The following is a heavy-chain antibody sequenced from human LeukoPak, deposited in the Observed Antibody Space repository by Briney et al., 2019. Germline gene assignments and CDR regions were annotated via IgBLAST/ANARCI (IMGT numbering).Heavy chain of an antibody. Sequence: SETLSLTCTVSGGSISSSSHYWGWIRQPPGKGLEWVGSIYYSGSTYYNPSLKSRVTMSVDTSKNQFSLKLSSVTAADTAVYYCARNMPYEIEVGDAFDIWGQGTMVTVSS. CDR3: ARNMPYEIEVGDAFDI. D-gene: IGHD3-22*01. CDR1: GGSISSSSHY. CDR2: IYYSGST. V-gene: IGHV4-39*07. J-gene: IGHJ3*02.